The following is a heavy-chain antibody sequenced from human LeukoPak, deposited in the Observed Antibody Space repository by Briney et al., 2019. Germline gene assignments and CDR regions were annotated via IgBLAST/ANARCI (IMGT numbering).Heavy chain of an antibody. Sequence: GGSLRLSCAASGFTFSSYAMSWVRQAPGKGLEWVSAISGSGGSTYYADSVKGRFTIPRDNSKNTLYLQMNSLRAEDTAVYYCASSRAVVQGVTSPFDYWGQGTLVTVSS. J-gene: IGHJ4*02. CDR3: ASSRAVVQGVTSPFDY. V-gene: IGHV3-23*01. CDR1: GFTFSSYA. CDR2: ISGSGGST. D-gene: IGHD3-10*01.